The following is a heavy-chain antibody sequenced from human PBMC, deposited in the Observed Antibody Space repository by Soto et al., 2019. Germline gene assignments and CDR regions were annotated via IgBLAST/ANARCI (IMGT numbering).Heavy chain of an antibody. CDR3: AKGGYCSDTSCFSWFDP. D-gene: IGHD2-2*01. V-gene: IGHV1-3*01. CDR2: INPGNGDT. Sequence: QVQLVQSGAEVKKPGASVKVSCKASGYTFSTYSMQWVRQAPGKGLEWIGWINPGNGDTKYSRKFQGRVTITRDTSASTTYMELSSLSSEDTAVYSCAKGGYCSDTSCFSWFDPWGQGILVTVSS. J-gene: IGHJ5*02. CDR1: GYTFSTYS.